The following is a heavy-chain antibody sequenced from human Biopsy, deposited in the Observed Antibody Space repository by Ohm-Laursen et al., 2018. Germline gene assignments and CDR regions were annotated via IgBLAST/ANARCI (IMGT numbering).Heavy chain of an antibody. Sequence: GTLSLTCAVYGGSFSGSYWTWIRQPPGKGLEWLGEMRHSGSTNHNPSLKSRVTISMDTSKNQFSLKLTSVTAADTAVYYCARWEVGYSANDLRFDYWGQGTLVTVSS. CDR1: GGSFSGSY. V-gene: IGHV4-34*01. D-gene: IGHD5-12*01. CDR2: MRHSGST. J-gene: IGHJ4*02. CDR3: ARWEVGYSANDLRFDY.